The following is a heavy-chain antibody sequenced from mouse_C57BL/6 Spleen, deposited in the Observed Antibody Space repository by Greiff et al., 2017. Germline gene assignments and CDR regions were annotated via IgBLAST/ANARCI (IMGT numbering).Heavy chain of an antibody. V-gene: IGHV1-22*01. CDR1: GYTFTDYN. CDR2: INPNNGGT. CDR3: ARGGLRWYFDV. Sequence: EVNLVESGPELVKPGASVKMSCKASGYTFTDYNMHWVKQSHGKSLEWIGYINPNNGGTSYNQKFKGKATLTVNKSSSTAYMELRSLTSEDSAVYYCARGGLRWYFDVWGTGTTVTVSS. D-gene: IGHD2-4*01. J-gene: IGHJ1*03.